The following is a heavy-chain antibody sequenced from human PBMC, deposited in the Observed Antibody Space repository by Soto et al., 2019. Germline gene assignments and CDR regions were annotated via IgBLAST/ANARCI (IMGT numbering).Heavy chain of an antibody. Sequence: LGESLKISCKGSGYSFTSYWISWVRQMPGKGLEWMGRIDPSDSYTNYSPSFQGHVTISADKSISTAYLQWSSLKASDTAMYYRARLDDSNYYYYGMDVWGQGTTVTVSS. J-gene: IGHJ6*02. V-gene: IGHV5-10-1*01. CDR2: IDPSDSYT. CDR1: GYSFTSYW. D-gene: IGHD4-4*01. CDR3: ARLDDSNYYYYGMDV.